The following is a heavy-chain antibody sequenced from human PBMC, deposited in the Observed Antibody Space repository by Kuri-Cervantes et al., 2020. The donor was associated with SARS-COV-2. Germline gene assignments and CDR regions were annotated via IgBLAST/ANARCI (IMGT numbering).Heavy chain of an antibody. J-gene: IGHJ4*02. CDR2: INPNSGVT. D-gene: IGHD1-1*01. CDR1: GYTFTSYD. Sequence: ASVKVSCKASGYTFTSYDINWVRQATGQGLEWMGWINPNSGVTSYAPKFQDRVTMTRDTAINTLYMYLSGLRSDDTAVYYCARDARNDDFFDAWGQGTLVTVSS. CDR3: ARDARNDDFFDA. V-gene: IGHV1-2*02.